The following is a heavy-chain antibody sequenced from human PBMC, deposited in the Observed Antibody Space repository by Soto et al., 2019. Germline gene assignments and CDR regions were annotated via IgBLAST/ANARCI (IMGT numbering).Heavy chain of an antibody. CDR1: GYTFTDFF. D-gene: IGHD2-15*01. CDR3: ARDSSRILPKIRPRAKGPFDI. V-gene: IGHV1-2*02. CDR2: INPNSGET. Sequence: AAVKVSCKTSGYTFTDFFIHCVRQSPLQGRDGMGWINPNSGETHYAQKLQGSVMMTTDTSVTTAYLEVSSPRFDDTALYYCARDSSRILPKIRPRAKGPFDIWGQGTMVTVSS. J-gene: IGHJ3*02.